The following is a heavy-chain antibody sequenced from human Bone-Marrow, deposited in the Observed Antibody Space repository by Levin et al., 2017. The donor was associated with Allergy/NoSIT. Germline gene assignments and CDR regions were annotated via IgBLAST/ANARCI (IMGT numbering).Heavy chain of an antibody. CDR3: ARGQKTGRTNIYYYYYGLDV. D-gene: IGHD1-1*01. CDR2: LNPDSGDS. V-gene: IGHV1-8*01. Sequence: GASVKVSCNTSGYTFTSYEINWVRQATGQGLEWMGWLNPDSGDSGYAQKFQGRVTMTRNTSISTAYMELSSLRPEDTAVYFCARGQKTGRTNIYYYYYGLDVWGQGTTVTVSS. J-gene: IGHJ6*02. CDR1: GYTFTSYE.